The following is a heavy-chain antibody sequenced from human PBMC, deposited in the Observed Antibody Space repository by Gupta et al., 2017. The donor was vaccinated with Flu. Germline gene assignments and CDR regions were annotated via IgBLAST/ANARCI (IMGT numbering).Heavy chain of an antibody. J-gene: IGHJ4*02. CDR2: IGHNGREK. D-gene: IGHD6-6*01. Sequence: VQLVESGGGFVQPGESLTLSCDAAGFTFSSSRMTWVRQAQGKGLGWVAKIGHNGREKKYGDSGKGRFTISSDNAKNSLYLQMDGLGAEDTAMYYCAKYGESGSSGGFDSWGQGTRVTV. CDR3: AKYGESGSSGGFDS. V-gene: IGHV3-7*01. CDR1: GFTFSSSR.